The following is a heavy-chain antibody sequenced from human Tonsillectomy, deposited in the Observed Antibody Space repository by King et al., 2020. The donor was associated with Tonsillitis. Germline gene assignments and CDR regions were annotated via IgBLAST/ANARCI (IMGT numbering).Heavy chain of an antibody. J-gene: IGHJ6*02. CDR3: ARAFSGYYYGMDV. CDR2: ISSDGSIT. CDR1: GFTFSSYW. D-gene: IGHD3-3*02. Sequence: VQLVESGGGLVQPGGSLRLSCAASGFTFSSYWMYWVRQAPGKGLLWFARISSDGSITNYADSVKGRFTISRDNAKNTVSLQMNTLRAEDTAVYYCARAFSGYYYGMDVWGQGTTVTVPS. V-gene: IGHV3-74*01.